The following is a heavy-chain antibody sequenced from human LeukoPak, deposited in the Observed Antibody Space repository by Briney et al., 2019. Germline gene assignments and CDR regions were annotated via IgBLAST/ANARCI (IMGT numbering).Heavy chain of an antibody. J-gene: IGHJ5*02. CDR2: INPSGGST. Sequence: ASVKVSCKASGYTFTSYYMHWVRQAPGQGLEWMGIINPSGGSTSYAQKFQGRVTMTRDTSISTAYMELSRLRSDDTAVYYCARGGILLWFGELENWFDPWGQGTLVTVSS. D-gene: IGHD3-10*01. CDR1: GYTFTSYY. CDR3: ARGGILLWFGELENWFDP. V-gene: IGHV1-46*01.